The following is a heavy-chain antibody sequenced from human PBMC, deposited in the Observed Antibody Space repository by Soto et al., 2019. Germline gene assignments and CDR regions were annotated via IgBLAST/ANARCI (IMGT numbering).Heavy chain of an antibody. D-gene: IGHD6-13*01. CDR1: GGSISSYF. CDR3: TRQGTAATEIDL. J-gene: IGHJ5*02. Sequence: SETLSLTCTVSGGSISSYFWSWVRQPPMKGLEWIGYVSYTGNTNYSPSLRSRVTMSVDTSKNQFSLRLNSVTDADTAVYYCTRQGTAATEIDLWGQGTLVTVSS. V-gene: IGHV4-59*08. CDR2: VSYTGNT.